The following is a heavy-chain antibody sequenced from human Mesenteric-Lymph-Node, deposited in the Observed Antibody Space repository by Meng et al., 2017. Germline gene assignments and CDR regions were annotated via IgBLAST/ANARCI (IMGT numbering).Heavy chain of an antibody. Sequence: GESLKISCAASGSTYSSYAMHWVRQAPGKGLEWVAVISYDGSNQYYADSVKGRFTISRDNSKNKLYLQMNSLRPEETAVYYCARDLNSGSYWGGVFDIWGQGTMVTVSS. D-gene: IGHD1-26*01. J-gene: IGHJ3*02. CDR1: GSTYSSYA. V-gene: IGHV3-30*04. CDR2: ISYDGSNQ. CDR3: ARDLNSGSYWGGVFDI.